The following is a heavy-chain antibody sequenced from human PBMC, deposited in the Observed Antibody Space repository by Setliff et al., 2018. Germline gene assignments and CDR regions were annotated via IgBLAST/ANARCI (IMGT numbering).Heavy chain of an antibody. CDR3: MRQGLDTGRTRWWFDP. CDR2: INHSGST. J-gene: IGHJ5*02. D-gene: IGHD5-18*01. Sequence: PSETLSLTCAVYGESFSGHYWSWIRQPPGKGLEWIGEINHSGSTNYNPSLKSRVTISVDTSKNQFSLKLSSVAAADTAVYYCMRQGLDTGRTRWWFDPWGQGTLVTVSS. CDR1: GESFSGHY. V-gene: IGHV4-34*01.